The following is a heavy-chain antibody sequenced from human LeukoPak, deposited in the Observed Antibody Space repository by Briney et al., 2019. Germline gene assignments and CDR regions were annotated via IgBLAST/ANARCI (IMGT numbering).Heavy chain of an antibody. CDR2: ISSSSSTI. V-gene: IGHV3-48*02. CDR3: AVVVPAAINLPFDY. D-gene: IGHD2-2*01. Sequence: GGSLRLSCAASGFTFSSYSMNWVRQAPGKGLEWVSYISSSSSTIYYADSVKGRFTISRDNAKNSLYLQMNSLRDEDMAVYYCAVVVPAAINLPFDYWGQGTLVTVSS. CDR1: GFTFSSYS. J-gene: IGHJ4*02.